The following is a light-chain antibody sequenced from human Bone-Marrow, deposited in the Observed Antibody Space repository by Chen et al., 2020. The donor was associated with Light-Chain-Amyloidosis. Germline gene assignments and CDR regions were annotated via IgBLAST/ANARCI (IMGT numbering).Light chain of an antibody. Sequence: QSVLTHPPSVSGAPGQRVTISCTGSSSNIGAGYDVHWYQQLPGTAPKLLIYGNSNRPSGVPDRFSGSKSGTSASLAITGLQAEDEADYYCQSYDSPHVVFGGGTKLTVL. CDR3: QSYDSPHVV. CDR2: GNS. V-gene: IGLV1-40*01. J-gene: IGLJ2*01. CDR1: SSNIGAGYD.